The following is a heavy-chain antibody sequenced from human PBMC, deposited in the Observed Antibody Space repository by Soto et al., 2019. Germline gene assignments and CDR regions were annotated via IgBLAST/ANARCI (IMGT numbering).Heavy chain of an antibody. CDR2: ISSSSSYI. J-gene: IGHJ6*02. CDR1: GFTFSSYS. D-gene: IGHD4-4*01. Sequence: GGSLRLSCAASGFTFSSYSMNWVRQAPGKGLEWVSSISSSSSYIYYADSVKGRFTISRDNAKNSLYLQMNSLRAEDTAVYYCERDGAEWYSNSYAYYYYGMDVWGQGTTVTVSS. V-gene: IGHV3-21*01. CDR3: ERDGAEWYSNSYAYYYYGMDV.